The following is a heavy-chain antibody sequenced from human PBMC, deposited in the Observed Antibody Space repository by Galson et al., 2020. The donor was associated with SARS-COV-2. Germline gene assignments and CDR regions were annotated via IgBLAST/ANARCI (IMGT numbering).Heavy chain of an antibody. Sequence: GGSLRLSCAASGFSASANYMSCVRQAPGGGLEWVSSLYSGGATNYKDTAKGGFTIARDNSKKPLALQMNSLRADDTAVYYCARGIQSSCLRCYGMDVWGQGTTVTVS. CDR1: GFSASANY. CDR3: ARGIQSSCLRCYGMDV. J-gene: IGHJ6*02. CDR2: LYSGGAT. D-gene: IGHD2-2*01. V-gene: IGHV3-53*01.